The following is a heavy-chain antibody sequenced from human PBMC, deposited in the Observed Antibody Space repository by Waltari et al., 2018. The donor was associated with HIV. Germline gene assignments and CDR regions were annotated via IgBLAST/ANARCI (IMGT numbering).Heavy chain of an antibody. CDR3: ARASHYIEFSTFDGDYYFDV. D-gene: IGHD2-15*01. V-gene: IGHV3-74*01. CDR1: GFSVSNHW. J-gene: IGHJ4*02. CDR2: LDSEVSSR. Sequence: VQLVESGGGSIKTGGSLRLSCTASGFSVSNHWMDWVRHGPGKWLVWVASLDSEVSSRNYADAVKGRFVIYRDNARNTVYLQLNSLRVEDTAMYFCARASHYIEFSTFDGDYYFDVWGRGTRVAVSS.